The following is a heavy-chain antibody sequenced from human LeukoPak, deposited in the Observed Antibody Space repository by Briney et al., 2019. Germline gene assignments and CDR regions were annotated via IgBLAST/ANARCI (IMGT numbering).Heavy chain of an antibody. Sequence: ASVKVSCKASGYTFTTYDITWVRQAPAQGLEWMGWISAYKGNTNYAQKFQGRVTMTTDTSTSTAYMELRSLRSEDTAVYYCATVKSIAARHSAPFDIWGQGTMVTVSS. CDR1: GYTFTTYD. CDR2: ISAYKGNT. CDR3: ATVKSIAARHSAPFDI. J-gene: IGHJ3*02. D-gene: IGHD6-6*01. V-gene: IGHV1-18*01.